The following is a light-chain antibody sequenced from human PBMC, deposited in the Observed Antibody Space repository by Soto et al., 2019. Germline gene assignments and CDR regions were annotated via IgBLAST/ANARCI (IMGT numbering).Light chain of an antibody. V-gene: IGKV1-17*03. CDR1: QDISNY. CDR3: QHYNSYSEA. J-gene: IGKJ1*01. CDR2: GAS. Sequence: DIQMTQSPSAMSASVGDRVAITCRASQDISNYLDWFQQKPGKVPKRLIYGASNLQTGVPSRFSGSGSGTEFTLTISSLQPDDFATYYCQHYNSYSEAFGQGTKVDIK.